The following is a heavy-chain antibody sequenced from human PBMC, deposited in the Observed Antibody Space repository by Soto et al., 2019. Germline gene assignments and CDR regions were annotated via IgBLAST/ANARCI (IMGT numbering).Heavy chain of an antibody. Sequence: PGGSLRLSCAASGFTFSSYWMSWVRQAPGKGLEWVANIKQDGSEKYYVDSVKGRFTISRDDSKSIAYLQMNSQKTEDTAVYYCTTNYYDSSGYDNWFDPWGQGTLVTVSS. CDR1: GFTFSSYW. CDR3: TTNYYDSSGYDNWFDP. J-gene: IGHJ5*02. CDR2: IKQDGSEK. D-gene: IGHD3-22*01. V-gene: IGHV3-7*03.